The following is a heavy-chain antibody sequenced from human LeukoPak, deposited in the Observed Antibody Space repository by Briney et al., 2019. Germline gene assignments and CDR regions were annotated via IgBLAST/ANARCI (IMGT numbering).Heavy chain of an antibody. Sequence: GGSLRLSCAASGFTFSSYAMSWVRQAPGKGLEWVSAISGSGGSTYYADSVKGRFTISRDNSKNTLYLQMNSLRAEDTALYYCAKALIQLWSHDAFDIWGQGTMVTVSS. CDR3: AKALIQLWSHDAFDI. CDR2: ISGSGGST. V-gene: IGHV3-23*01. D-gene: IGHD5-18*01. J-gene: IGHJ3*02. CDR1: GFTFSSYA.